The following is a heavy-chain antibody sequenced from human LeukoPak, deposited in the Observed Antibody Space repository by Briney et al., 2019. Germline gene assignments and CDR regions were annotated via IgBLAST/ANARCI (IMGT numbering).Heavy chain of an antibody. CDR1: GFTFSNYW. V-gene: IGHV3-74*01. Sequence: GGSLRLSCAASGFTFSNYWMHWVRQAPGKGLVWVSRIKGDGSHTIYADSVKGRFTISRDNSKNTLYLQMNSLRAEDTAVYYCAKRKAYYDILTGYYSQYFDYWGQGTLVTVSS. J-gene: IGHJ4*02. CDR3: AKRKAYYDILTGYYSQYFDY. CDR2: IKGDGSHT. D-gene: IGHD3-9*01.